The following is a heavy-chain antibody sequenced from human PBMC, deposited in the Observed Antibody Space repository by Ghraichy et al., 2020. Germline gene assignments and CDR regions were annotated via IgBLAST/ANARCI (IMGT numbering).Heavy chain of an antibody. CDR2: ISAGGTGT. CDR1: GFTFSNYA. J-gene: IGHJ6*01. Sequence: GGSLRLSCAASGFTFSNYAMSWVRQAPGKGLDWVSVISAGGTGTYYADSVKGRFTISRDNSKNTLYLQMNSLGAEDTAVYYCAKGGGAYSSDWLQRYYYYGMDVWGRGNTVTVSS. CDR3: AKGGGAYSSDWLQRYYYYGMDV. D-gene: IGHD6-19*01. V-gene: IGHV3-23*01.